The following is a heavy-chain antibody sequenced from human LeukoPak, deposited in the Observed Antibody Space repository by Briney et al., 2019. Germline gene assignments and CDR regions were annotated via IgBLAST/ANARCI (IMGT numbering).Heavy chain of an antibody. J-gene: IGHJ4*02. CDR2: ISGSGGST. CDR3: AKAGGYSSSWYSDY. CDR1: GFTFSSYA. D-gene: IGHD6-13*01. Sequence: PGGSLRLSCAASGFTFSSYAMSWVRQAPGKGLEWVSAISGSGGSTYYADSVKGRFTISRDNSKNTLYLRMNSLRAEDTAVYYCAKAGGYSSSWYSDYWGQGTLVTVSS. V-gene: IGHV3-23*01.